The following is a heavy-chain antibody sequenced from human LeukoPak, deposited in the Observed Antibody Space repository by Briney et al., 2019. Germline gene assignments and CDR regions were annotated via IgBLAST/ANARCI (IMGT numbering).Heavy chain of an antibody. CDR2: IYYSGST. D-gene: IGHD6-13*01. V-gene: IGHV4-31*03. CDR3: AREGEIAAAGTRGMMPNGAFDI. Sequence: SETLSLTCTVSGGSISSGGFYWSWIRQHPGKGLEWIGDIYYSGSTHYNPSLKSRVTISVDTSKNQFSLKLTSVTAADTAVYYCAREGEIAAAGTRGMMPNGAFDIWGQGTMVTVSS. CDR1: GGSISSGGFY. J-gene: IGHJ3*02.